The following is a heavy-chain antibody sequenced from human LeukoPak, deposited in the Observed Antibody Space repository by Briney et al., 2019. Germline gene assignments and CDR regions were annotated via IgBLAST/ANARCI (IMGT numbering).Heavy chain of an antibody. CDR3: AREGYSSRRLDY. CDR1: GGSISSGGYY. D-gene: IGHD6-13*01. CDR2: IYYSGST. J-gene: IGHJ4*02. V-gene: IGHV4-31*03. Sequence: SETLSLTCTVSGGSISSGGYYWSWIRQHPGKGMEWIGYIYYSGSTYHNPSLKSRVTISVDTSKNQFSLKLSSVTAADTAVYYCAREGYSSRRLDYWGQGTLVTVSS.